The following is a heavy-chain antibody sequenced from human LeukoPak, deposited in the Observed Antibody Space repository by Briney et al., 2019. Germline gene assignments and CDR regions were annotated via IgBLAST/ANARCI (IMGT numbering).Heavy chain of an antibody. CDR3: ARSGGDDYVWGSYPLNWFDP. CDR2: IIPIFGTA. J-gene: IGHJ5*02. CDR1: GGTFSSYA. Sequence: SVKVSCKASGGTFSSYAISWVRQAPGQGLEWMGGIIPIFGTANYAQKFQGRVTITTDESASTAYMELSSLRSEDTAVYYCARSGGDDYVWGSYPLNWFDPWGQGTLVTVSS. D-gene: IGHD3-16*02. V-gene: IGHV1-69*05.